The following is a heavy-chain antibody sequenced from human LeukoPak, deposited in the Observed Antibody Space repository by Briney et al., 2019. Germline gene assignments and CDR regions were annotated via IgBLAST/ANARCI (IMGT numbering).Heavy chain of an antibody. D-gene: IGHD5-24*01. CDR3: TFTRDGYTFIDY. CDR2: IRNRPNSYAT. CDR1: GSTFSDSA. Sequence: GGSLRLSCAASGSTFSDSAMHWVRQASGKGLEWVGRIRNRPNSYATSYSASVKGRFTIYRDDSKSTAYLQMNSLRTDDTAVYYCTFTRDGYTFIDYWGQGTLVTVSS. V-gene: IGHV3-73*01. J-gene: IGHJ4*02.